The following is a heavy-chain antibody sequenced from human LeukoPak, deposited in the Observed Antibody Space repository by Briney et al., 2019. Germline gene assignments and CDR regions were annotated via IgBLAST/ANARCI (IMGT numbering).Heavy chain of an antibody. CDR1: GFTFSSYG. Sequence: GRSLRLSCAASGFTFSSYGMHWVRQAPGKGLEWVAVISYDGSNKYYADSVKGRFTISRDNSKNTLYLQMNSLRAEDTAVYYCASRADYGDWGQGTLVTVSS. CDR2: ISYDGSNK. J-gene: IGHJ4*02. D-gene: IGHD4-17*01. CDR3: ASRADYGD. V-gene: IGHV3-30*03.